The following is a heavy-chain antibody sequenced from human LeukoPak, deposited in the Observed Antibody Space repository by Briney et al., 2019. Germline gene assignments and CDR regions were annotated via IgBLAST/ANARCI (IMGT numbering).Heavy chain of an antibody. CDR3: TTDIPPGYNYDSSGYYRY. J-gene: IGHJ4*02. V-gene: IGHV3-15*01. CDR2: IKSKTDGGTT. D-gene: IGHD3-22*01. Sequence: PGGSLRLSCAASGFTFSSYAMSWVRQAPGKGLEWVGRIKSKTDGGTTDYAAPVKGRFTISRDDSKNTLYLQMNSLKTEDTAVYYCTTDIPPGYNYDSSGYYRYWGQGTLVTVSS. CDR1: GFTFSSYA.